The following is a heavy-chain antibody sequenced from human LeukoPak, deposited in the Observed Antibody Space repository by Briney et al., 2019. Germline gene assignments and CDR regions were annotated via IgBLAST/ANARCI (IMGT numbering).Heavy chain of an antibody. CDR2: IYYSGST. CDR1: GGSISSYY. Sequence: SETLSLTCTVSGGSISSYYWSWIRQAPGKGMEWIGYIYYSGSTNYNPSLKRRVTISVETSKKEFSLKLSSVTAADTAVYYCASFSMLSSGWYPEFYGMDVWGQGTTVTVSS. D-gene: IGHD6-19*01. CDR3: ASFSMLSSGWYPEFYGMDV. J-gene: IGHJ6*02. V-gene: IGHV4-59*01.